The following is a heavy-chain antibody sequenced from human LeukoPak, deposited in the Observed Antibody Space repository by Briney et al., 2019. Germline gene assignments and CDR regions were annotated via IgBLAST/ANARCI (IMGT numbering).Heavy chain of an antibody. J-gene: IGHJ3*02. Sequence: GGSLRLSCAASGFTLSTYWMHWVRQAPGKGLVWVSRMNDDGTITTYADSVKGRFTISRDNAKNRLCLQMNSLRVEDTAVYYCARSVPGNAFDIWGQGTMVTVSS. V-gene: IGHV3-74*01. CDR3: ARSVPGNAFDI. CDR1: GFTLSTYW. CDR2: MNDDGTIT. D-gene: IGHD2-2*01.